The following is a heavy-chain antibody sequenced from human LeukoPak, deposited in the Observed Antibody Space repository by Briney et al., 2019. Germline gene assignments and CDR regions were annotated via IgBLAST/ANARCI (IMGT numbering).Heavy chain of an antibody. V-gene: IGHV3-30-3*01. J-gene: IGHJ4*02. CDR2: ISYDGSNK. CDR1: GFTFSSYA. D-gene: IGHD4-17*01. Sequence: GGSLRLSCAASGFTFSSYAMHWVRQAPGKGLEWVAIISYDGSNKYYADSVKGRFTISRDNSKNTVYLQMNSLRAEDTGVYYCARDRLEAVSDDDYFDYWGQGTLVTVSS. CDR3: ARDRLEAVSDDDYFDY.